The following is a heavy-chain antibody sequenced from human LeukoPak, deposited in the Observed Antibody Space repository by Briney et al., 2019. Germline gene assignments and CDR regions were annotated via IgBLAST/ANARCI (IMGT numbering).Heavy chain of an antibody. CDR1: GLTFGDYA. CDR2: IRNRAYGGTT. D-gene: IGHD2-21*02. V-gene: IGHV3-49*04. J-gene: IGHJ1*01. Sequence: GVLRLSCTASGLTFGDYAMSWVRQAPGKGLEWVGFIRNRAYGGTTEYAASVKGRFTISRDDSKSIAYLQMNSLQTEDTAVYYCTRWKKKGTAMSEDFQYWGQGTLVTVSS. CDR3: TRWKKKGTAMSEDFQY.